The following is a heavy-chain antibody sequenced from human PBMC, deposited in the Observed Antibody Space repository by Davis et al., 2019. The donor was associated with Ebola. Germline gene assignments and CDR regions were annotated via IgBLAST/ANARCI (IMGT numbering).Heavy chain of an antibody. CDR2: IVVGSGNT. CDR1: GFTFSASA. J-gene: IGHJ4*02. D-gene: IGHD1-14*01. V-gene: IGHV1-58*02. CDR3: AASAGTVGKFDF. Sequence: AASVKVSCKAFGFTFSASAMQWVRQARGQRLEWIGSIVVGSGNTNYAQKFRQRLTMTRDMSTSTVYMELRRLSFDDTAVYYCAASAGTVGKFDFWGQGTVVTVSA.